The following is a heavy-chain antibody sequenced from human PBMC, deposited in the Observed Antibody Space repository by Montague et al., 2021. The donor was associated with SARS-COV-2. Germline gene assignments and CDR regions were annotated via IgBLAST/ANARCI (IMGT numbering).Heavy chain of an antibody. CDR3: ARTSRGSRYFYGVDV. CDR2: IFRSGAT. V-gene: IGHV4-59*01. J-gene: IGHJ6*02. D-gene: IGHD3-10*01. Sequence: SETLSLTCTVSGDSISDYYWSWIRQPPGMGLEWIGYIFRSGATNYNPPLKSRVIISLDTPKSQFSLRLSSVTAADTAIYYCARTSRGSRYFYGVDVWGQGTTVTVSS. CDR1: GDSISDYY.